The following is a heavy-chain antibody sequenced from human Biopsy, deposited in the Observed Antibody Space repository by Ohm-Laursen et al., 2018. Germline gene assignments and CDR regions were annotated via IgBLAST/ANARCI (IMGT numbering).Heavy chain of an antibody. CDR1: EFSFSRYD. D-gene: IGHD1-26*01. CDR2: ISPSGGGT. J-gene: IGHJ6*02. CDR3: AIFEGYSDDNLDYEHYGMDV. Sequence: ASVKVSCKGSEFSFSRYDMHWVRQAPGRGLEWMGIISPSGGGTMDTQKFQDRLTMTRDTSTSTVHMELKSLKSEGTAVYYCAIFEGYSDDNLDYEHYGMDVWGQGTTVTVSS. V-gene: IGHV1-46*01.